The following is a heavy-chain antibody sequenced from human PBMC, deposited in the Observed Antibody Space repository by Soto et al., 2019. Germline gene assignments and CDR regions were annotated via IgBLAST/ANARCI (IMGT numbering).Heavy chain of an antibody. J-gene: IGHJ3*02. CDR2: ISGSGGST. V-gene: IGHV3-23*01. CDR1: GFTFSSYA. D-gene: IGHD3-10*01. Sequence: EVQLLESGGGLVQPGGSLRLSCAASGFTFSSYAMSWVRQAPGKGLEWVSAISGSGGSTYYADSVKGRFTISRDNSKNTLYLQMNCLRAEDTAVYYCAKGLLWFGEVDQPGAFDIWGQGTMVTVSS. CDR3: AKGLLWFGEVDQPGAFDI.